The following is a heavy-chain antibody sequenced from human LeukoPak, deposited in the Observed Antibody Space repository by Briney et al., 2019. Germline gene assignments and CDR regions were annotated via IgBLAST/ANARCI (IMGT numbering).Heavy chain of an antibody. V-gene: IGHV1-69*13. CDR2: IIPIFGTA. CDR3: ALDISDYYYYYMDV. Sequence: ASVKVSCKASGYTFTGYYMHWVRQAPGQGLEWMGGIIPIFGTANYAQKFQGRVTITADESTSTAYMELSSLRSEDTAVYYCALDISDYYYYYMDVWGKGTTVTISS. J-gene: IGHJ6*03. CDR1: GYTFTGYY. D-gene: IGHD3-9*01.